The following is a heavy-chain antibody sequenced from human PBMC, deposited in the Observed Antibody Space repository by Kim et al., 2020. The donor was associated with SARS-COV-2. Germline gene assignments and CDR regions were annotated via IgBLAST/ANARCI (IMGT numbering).Heavy chain of an antibody. J-gene: IGHJ6*02. D-gene: IGHD3-9*01. CDR3: ASSGVLRYIDWYIDGMDV. V-gene: IGHV4-39*01. CDR1: GGSISSSTYY. Sequence: SETLSLTCTVSGGSISSSTYYWGWIRQPPGKGLEWIGSIYYSGSTYYNPSLKSRVTISVDTSKNQFSLNLNSVTVADTAVYYCASSGVLRYIDWYIDGMDVWGQGTTVTVSS. CDR2: IYYSGST.